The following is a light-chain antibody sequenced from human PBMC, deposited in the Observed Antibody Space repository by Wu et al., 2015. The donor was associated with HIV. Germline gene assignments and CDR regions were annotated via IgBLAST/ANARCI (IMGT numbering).Light chain of an antibody. CDR1: QSVSSS. CDR3: QQRSNWPPGLT. V-gene: IGKV3-11*01. Sequence: EILLTQSPATLSLSPGERATLSCRASQSVSSSLAWYQQKPGQAPSLLIYDASNRGTGIPARFSGSGSGTDFTLTISSVEPEDSAVYYCQQRSNWPPGLTFGEEPRWRSN. CDR2: DAS. J-gene: IGKJ4*01.